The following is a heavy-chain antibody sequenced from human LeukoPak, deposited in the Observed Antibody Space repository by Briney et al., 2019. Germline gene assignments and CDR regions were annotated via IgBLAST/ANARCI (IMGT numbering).Heavy chain of an antibody. Sequence: GGSLRLSCAASGFTVSSNYMTWVRQAPGRGLEWVSVIYSGGSTYYADSVKGRFTISRDSSQNTLYLQMNSLTAEDTAVYYCASTGRLGATITLRAFDIWGQGTMVTVSA. CDR2: IYSGGST. CDR3: ASTGRLGATITLRAFDI. CDR1: GFTVSSNY. V-gene: IGHV3-66*01. D-gene: IGHD1-26*01. J-gene: IGHJ3*02.